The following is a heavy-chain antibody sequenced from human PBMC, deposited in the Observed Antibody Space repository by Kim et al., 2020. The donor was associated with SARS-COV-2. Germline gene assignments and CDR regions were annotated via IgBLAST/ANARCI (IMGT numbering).Heavy chain of an antibody. CDR2: IHYSGNP. D-gene: IGHD3-10*01. Sequence: SETLSLTCSVSSGSISSDNYYWGWIRQSPGKGLEWIASIHYSGNPYYNPSLKSRVTISVDTSKNQFSLNVDSVTAADTALYYCARHLWLGEFMYYYGMDVWGQGTSVTVSS. CDR3: ARHLWLGEFMYYYGMDV. J-gene: IGHJ6*02. V-gene: IGHV4-39*01. CDR1: SGSISSDNYY.